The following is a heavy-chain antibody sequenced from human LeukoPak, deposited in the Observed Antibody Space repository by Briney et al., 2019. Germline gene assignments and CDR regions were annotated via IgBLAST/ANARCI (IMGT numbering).Heavy chain of an antibody. CDR3: ARDLGQHCTSSTCYALGYAFDF. J-gene: IGHJ3*01. CDR2: INQDGSET. CDR1: GFTFSSFW. D-gene: IGHD2-2*01. V-gene: IGHV3-7*01. Sequence: GGSLRLSCAASGFTFSSFWMNWVRQAPGKGLEWVANINQDGSETYYVDSVKGRFTISRDNAERSLYLQMNSLKAEDSAVYYCARDLGQHCTSSTCYALGYAFDFWGQGTMVTVSS.